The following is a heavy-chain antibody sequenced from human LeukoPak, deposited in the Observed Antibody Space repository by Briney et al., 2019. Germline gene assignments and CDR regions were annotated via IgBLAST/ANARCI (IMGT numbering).Heavy chain of an antibody. D-gene: IGHD6-19*01. J-gene: IGHJ3*02. CDR3: AKRTKSGWSTDAFDI. CDR2: ITGSGGST. V-gene: IGHV3-23*01. Sequence: GGSLRLSCAASGITFSSYAMSWVRQAPGKGLEWVSSITGSGGSTYYADSVKGRFTISRDNSKSTLYLQMNSLRAEDTAVYYCAKRTKSGWSTDAFDIWGQGAKVTVSS. CDR1: GITFSSYA.